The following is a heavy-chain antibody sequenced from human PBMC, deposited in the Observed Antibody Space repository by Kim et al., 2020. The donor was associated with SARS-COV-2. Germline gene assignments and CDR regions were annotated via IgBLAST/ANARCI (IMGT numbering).Heavy chain of an antibody. CDR2: INTNTGNP. Sequence: ASVKVSCKASGYTFTSYAMNWVRQAPGQGLEWMGWINTNTGNPTYAQGFTGRFVFSLDTSVSTAYLQISSLKAEDTAVYYCARDQGLGARIGFDPWGQGTLVTVSS. CDR1: GYTFTSYA. V-gene: IGHV7-4-1*02. D-gene: IGHD2-15*01. J-gene: IGHJ5*02. CDR3: ARDQGLGARIGFDP.